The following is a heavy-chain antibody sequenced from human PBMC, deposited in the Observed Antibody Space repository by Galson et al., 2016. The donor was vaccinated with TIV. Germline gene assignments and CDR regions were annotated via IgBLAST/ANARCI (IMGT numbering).Heavy chain of an antibody. D-gene: IGHD3-3*01. J-gene: IGHJ6*03. CDR1: GGTFSSFT. CDR2: IIPILGIA. V-gene: IGHV1-69*02. CDR3: ASDHEGDSWSGSYRVGYYNFMDV. Sequence: SVKVSCKASGGTFSSFTISWVRQAPGQGLEWTGRIIPILGIANYAQKFQGRLSIIADKSTSTAYMEMSSLRSEDTAVYYCASDHEGDSWSGSYRVGYYNFMDVWGKGTTVTVSS.